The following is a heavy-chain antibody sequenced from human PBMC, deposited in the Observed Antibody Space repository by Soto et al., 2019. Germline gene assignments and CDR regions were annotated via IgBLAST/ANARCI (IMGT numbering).Heavy chain of an antibody. V-gene: IGHV4-34*01. Sequence: QVQLQQWGAGLLKPSETLSLTCAVYGGSFSGYYWSWIRQPPGKGLEWIGEINHSGSTNYNPSLKSRVTISVDTSKNQFSLKLSSVTAADTAVYYCARTGPHSSSLSGVFDYWGQGTLVTVSS. J-gene: IGHJ4*02. CDR1: GGSFSGYY. CDR2: INHSGST. D-gene: IGHD6-6*01. CDR3: ARTGPHSSSLSGVFDY.